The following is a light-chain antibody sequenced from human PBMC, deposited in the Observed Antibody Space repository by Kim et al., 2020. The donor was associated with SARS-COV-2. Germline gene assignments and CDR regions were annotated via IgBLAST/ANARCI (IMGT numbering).Light chain of an antibody. CDR3: QAWDSSTAV. Sequence: SVSPGQTASRTCTEDKLGDKYACCYQQKPGQSPVLVIYQDSIRPSGIPERFSGSNSGNTATLTISGTQALDEADYYCQAWDSSTAVFGGGTQLTVL. V-gene: IGLV3-1*01. CDR1: KLGDKY. J-gene: IGLJ2*01. CDR2: QDS.